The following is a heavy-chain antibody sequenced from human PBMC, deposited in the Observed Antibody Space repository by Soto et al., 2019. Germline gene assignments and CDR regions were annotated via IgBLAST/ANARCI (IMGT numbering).Heavy chain of an antibody. CDR1: GFTFTIYS. CDR3: ARGGKGSRGMDV. D-gene: IGHD6-13*01. J-gene: IGHJ6*02. Sequence: DVQLVESGGGLVKPGGSLRLSCAASGFTFTIYSMNWVRQAPGKGLEWVSASSGTGSYVYYADSVKGRFTISRDNAKNSLYLQMNRPTAEDTAVYYCARGGKGSRGMDVWGQGTTVTVSS. V-gene: IGHV3-21*01. CDR2: SSGTGSYV.